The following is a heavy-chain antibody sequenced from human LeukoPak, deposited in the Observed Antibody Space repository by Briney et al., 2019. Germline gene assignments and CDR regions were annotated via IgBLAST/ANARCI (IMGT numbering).Heavy chain of an antibody. J-gene: IGHJ1*01. V-gene: IGHV1-2*02. CDR3: ARADGYYDILTGYYLVAEYFQH. CDR1: GYTFTGDY. D-gene: IGHD3-9*01. CDR2: INPNSGGT. Sequence: ASVKVSSKASGYTFTGDYMHWVRQAPGQGLEWMGWINPNSGGTNYAQKFQGRVTMTRDTSISRAYMELSRLRSDDTAVYYCARADGYYDILTGYYLVAEYFQHWGQGTLVTVSS.